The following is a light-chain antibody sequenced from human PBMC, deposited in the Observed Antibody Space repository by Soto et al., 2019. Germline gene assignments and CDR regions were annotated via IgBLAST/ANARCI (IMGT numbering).Light chain of an antibody. J-gene: IGLJ1*01. CDR1: SSDVGGYNY. CDR2: EVT. CDR3: CSYTGRITYV. Sequence: QSALTQPASVSGSPGQSITISCTGTSSDVGGYNYVSWYQQHPGKAPKLMIYEVTNRPSGVSDRFSGSRSGNTASLTISGLQAEDESDYYCCSYTGRITYVFGTGTKLTVL. V-gene: IGLV2-14*01.